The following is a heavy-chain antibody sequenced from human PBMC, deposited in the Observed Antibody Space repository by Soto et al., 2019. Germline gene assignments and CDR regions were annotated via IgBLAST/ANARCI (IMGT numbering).Heavy chain of an antibody. D-gene: IGHD4-4*01. V-gene: IGHV1-69*13. J-gene: IGHJ6*02. CDR3: ARLLVTLTTPRRPLWGGDRRDPRYDYYGMDV. Sequence: GASVKVSCKASVGTFSSYAISWVRQAPGQGLEWMGGIIPIFGTANYAQKFQGRVTITADESTSTAYMELSSLRSEDTAVYYCARLLVTLTTPRRPLWGGDRRDPRYDYYGMDVWGQGTTVTVSS. CDR1: VGTFSSYA. CDR2: IIPIFGTA.